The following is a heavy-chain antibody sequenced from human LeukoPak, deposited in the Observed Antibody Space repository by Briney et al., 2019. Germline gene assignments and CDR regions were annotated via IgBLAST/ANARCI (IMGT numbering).Heavy chain of an antibody. D-gene: IGHD3-22*01. CDR2: IYYSGST. CDR1: GGSISSYY. Sequence: SETLSLTCTVSGGSISSYYWSWIRQPPGKGLEWIGYIYYSGSTNYNPSLKSRVTISVDTSKNQFSLKLSSVTAADTAVYYCARVHDSSGYFDAFDIWGQGTMVTVSS. CDR3: ARVHDSSGYFDAFDI. J-gene: IGHJ3*02. V-gene: IGHV4-59*01.